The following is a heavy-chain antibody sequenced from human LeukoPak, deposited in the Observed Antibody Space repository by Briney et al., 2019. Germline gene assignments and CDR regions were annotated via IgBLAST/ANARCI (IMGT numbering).Heavy chain of an antibody. Sequence: GGSLRLSCAASGFTFSGYSMNWVRQAPGKGLGWVSSISSSSSYIYYADSVKGRFTISRDNAKNSLYLQMNSLRAEDTAVYYCARDLTPYDFWTDNYFDYWGQGTLVTVSS. CDR1: GFTFSGYS. D-gene: IGHD3-3*01. V-gene: IGHV3-21*01. J-gene: IGHJ4*02. CDR2: ISSSSSYI. CDR3: ARDLTPYDFWTDNYFDY.